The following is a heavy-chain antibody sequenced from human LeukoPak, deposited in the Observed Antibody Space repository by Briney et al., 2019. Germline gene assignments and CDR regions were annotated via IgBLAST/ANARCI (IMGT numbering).Heavy chain of an antibody. Sequence: SETLSLTCTVSGGSISSSSYYWGWIRQPPGKGLEWIGSIYYSGSTNYNPSLKSRVTISVDTSKNQFSLKLSSVTAADTAVYYCARPGVPAARHAFDIWGQGTMVTVSS. J-gene: IGHJ3*02. CDR2: IYYSGST. V-gene: IGHV4-39*07. D-gene: IGHD2-2*01. CDR1: GGSISSSSYY. CDR3: ARPGVPAARHAFDI.